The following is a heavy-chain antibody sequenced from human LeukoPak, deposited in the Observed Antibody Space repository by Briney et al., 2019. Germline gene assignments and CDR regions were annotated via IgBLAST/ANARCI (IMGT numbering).Heavy chain of an antibody. V-gene: IGHV3-43*02. CDR2: ISGNAGTT. J-gene: IGHJ4*02. CDR3: VKGQQLIRGYFDY. D-gene: IGHD6-13*01. Sequence: PGGSLRLSCAASGFTFDDYAMHWVRQAPGKGLEWVSLISGNAGTTYYADSVKGRFTISRDSNKNSLYLQMKSLRTEDTALYYCVKGQQLIRGYFDYWGQGTLVTVSS. CDR1: GFTFDDYA.